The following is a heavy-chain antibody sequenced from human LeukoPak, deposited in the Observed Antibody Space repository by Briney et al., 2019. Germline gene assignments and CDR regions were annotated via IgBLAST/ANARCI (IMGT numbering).Heavy chain of an antibody. CDR1: GFTFTTYA. J-gene: IGHJ4*02. CDR2: ISGSGGST. Sequence: GGSLRLSCAASGFTFTTYAMSWVRQAPGKGLEWVSAISGSGGSTYYADSVNVRFTISRDNSKNTLFLQMISLRAEDTAVYYCAKTRGYSYGLDFDYWGQGTLVTVSS. CDR3: AKTRGYSYGLDFDY. D-gene: IGHD5-18*01. V-gene: IGHV3-23*01.